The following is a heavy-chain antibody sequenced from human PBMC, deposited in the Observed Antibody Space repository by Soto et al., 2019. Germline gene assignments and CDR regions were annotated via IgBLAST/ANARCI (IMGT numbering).Heavy chain of an antibody. CDR1: GFTFSSYS. D-gene: IGHD3-10*01. Sequence: GGSLRLSCAASGFTFSSYSMNWVRQAPGKGLEWVSSISSSSSYIYYADSVKGRFTISRDNAKNSLYLQMNSLRAEDTAVYYCARDLGQDYGSGSDYYYYYGMDVWGQGTTVTVSS. CDR2: ISSSSSYI. J-gene: IGHJ6*02. V-gene: IGHV3-21*01. CDR3: ARDLGQDYGSGSDYYYYYGMDV.